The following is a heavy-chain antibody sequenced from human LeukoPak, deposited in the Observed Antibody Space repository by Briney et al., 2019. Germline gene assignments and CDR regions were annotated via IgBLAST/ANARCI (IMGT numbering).Heavy chain of an antibody. D-gene: IGHD2-8*01. V-gene: IGHV1-69*05. Sequence: GASVKVSCKASGGTFSSYAISWVRQAPGQGLEWMGGIIPIFGTANYAQKFQGRVTITTDESTSTAYMELSSLRSEDTAVYYCARDEYGYCTNGVCYSLPGSGSPLDYWGQGTLVTVSS. J-gene: IGHJ4*02. CDR1: GGTFSSYA. CDR3: ARDEYGYCTNGVCYSLPGSGSPLDY. CDR2: IIPIFGTA.